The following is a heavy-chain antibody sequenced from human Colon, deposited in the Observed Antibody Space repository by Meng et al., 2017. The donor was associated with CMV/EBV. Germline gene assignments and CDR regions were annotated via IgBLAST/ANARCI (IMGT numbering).Heavy chain of an antibody. CDR2: TYYRSRWLD. Sequence: SQTLSLTCAISGDSVPRDTVGWNWIRQSPSRGLEWLGRTYYRSRWLDDYAEFVRGRIRIDADTSKNQVSLQLNSVTPEDAGVYYCARRHFTGWYYLDAWGQGTLVTVSS. J-gene: IGHJ5*02. CDR3: ARRHFTGWYYLDA. D-gene: IGHD3-9*01. V-gene: IGHV6-1*01. CDR1: GDSVPRDTVG.